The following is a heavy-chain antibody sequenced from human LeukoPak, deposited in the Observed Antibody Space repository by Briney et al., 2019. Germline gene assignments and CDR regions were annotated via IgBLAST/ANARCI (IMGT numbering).Heavy chain of an antibody. D-gene: IGHD2-15*01. Sequence: GGSLRLSCAGSGFTFSSYEMNWVGQAPGKGVEGVSYISSSDNTIHYADSVKDGLTISRDKAKKSLYLQMNRQREEDTAVYYCTREGRYCSGSSCYSSYLDYWGQGTLVTVSS. V-gene: IGHV3-48*03. CDR2: ISSSDNTI. CDR1: GFTFSSYE. J-gene: IGHJ4*02. CDR3: TREGRYCSGSSCYSSYLDY.